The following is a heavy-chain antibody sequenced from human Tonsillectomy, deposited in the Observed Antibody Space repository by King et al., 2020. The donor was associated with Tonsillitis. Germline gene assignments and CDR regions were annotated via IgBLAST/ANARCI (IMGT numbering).Heavy chain of an antibody. D-gene: IGHD2-15*01. V-gene: IGHV3-23*04. CDR3: VREMLTGSCADY. CDR1: GFTFRSYA. J-gene: IGHJ4*02. Sequence: VQLVESGGGLVQPGGPLRLSCAASGFTFRSYALSWVRQSPGKGLQWVSAISGSGYKTYYIDSVKGRFTISRDNSKNKVSLQINSLRAEDTGVYYCVREMLTGSCADYWGQGTLVTVSS. CDR2: ISGSGYKT.